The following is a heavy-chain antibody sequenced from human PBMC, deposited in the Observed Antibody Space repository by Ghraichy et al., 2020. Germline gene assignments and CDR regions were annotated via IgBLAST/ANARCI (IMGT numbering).Heavy chain of an antibody. CDR2: ISYDGSNK. CDR1: GFTFSSYG. Sequence: GGSLRLSCAASGFTFSSYGMHWVRQAPGKGLEWVAVISYDGSNKYYADSVKGRFTISRDNSKNTLYLQMNSLRAEDTAVYYCGGSPFQGSDYWGLGTLVTVSS. V-gene: IGHV3-30*03. CDR3: GGSPFQGSDY. D-gene: IGHD2/OR15-2a*01. J-gene: IGHJ4*02.